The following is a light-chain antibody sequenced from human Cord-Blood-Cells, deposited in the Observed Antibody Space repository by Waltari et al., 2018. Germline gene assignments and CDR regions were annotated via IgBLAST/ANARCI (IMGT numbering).Light chain of an antibody. CDR1: QSVSSY. Sequence: SPATLSLSPGERATLSRRASQSVSSYLAWYQQKPGQAPMLLIYDASNRATGIPARFSGSGSGTDFTLTISSLEPEDFAVYYCQQRSNWPLTFGGGTKVEIK. J-gene: IGKJ4*01. CDR2: DAS. V-gene: IGKV3-11*01. CDR3: QQRSNWPLT.